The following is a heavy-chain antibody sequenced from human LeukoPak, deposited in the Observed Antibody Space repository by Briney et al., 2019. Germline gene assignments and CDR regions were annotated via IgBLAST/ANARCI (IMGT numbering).Heavy chain of an antibody. D-gene: IGHD3-10*01. Sequence: EASVKVSCKASGYTFTSYGISWVRQAPGQGLEWMGWISAYNGNTNYARKLQGRVTMTTDTSTSTAYMELRSLRSDDTTVYYCARDRMVRGVHKMGLGYWGQGTLVTVSS. CDR3: ARDRMVRGVHKMGLGY. V-gene: IGHV1-18*01. CDR2: ISAYNGNT. J-gene: IGHJ4*02. CDR1: GYTFTSYG.